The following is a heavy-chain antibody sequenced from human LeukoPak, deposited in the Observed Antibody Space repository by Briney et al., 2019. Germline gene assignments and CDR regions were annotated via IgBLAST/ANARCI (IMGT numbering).Heavy chain of an antibody. CDR1: GFTFTNYW. J-gene: IGHJ6*02. Sequence: GGSLRLSCAASGFTFTNYWMSWVRQAPGKGLEWVANMKPDGSERYYVDSVKGRFTISRDNAKNSLYLQMSNLRAEDTAVYFCARGGGLDVWGQGATVTVSS. CDR3: ARGGGLDV. CDR2: MKPDGSER. D-gene: IGHD3-16*01. V-gene: IGHV3-7*03.